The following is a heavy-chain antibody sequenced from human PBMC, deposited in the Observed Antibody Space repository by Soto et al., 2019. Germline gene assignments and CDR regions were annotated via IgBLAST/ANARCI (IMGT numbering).Heavy chain of an antibody. D-gene: IGHD3-10*01. Sequence: EVQLLESGGGLVQPGGSLRLSCVASGFTFSSYAMSWVRQAPGKGLEWVSAISGSGGSTYYADSVKGRFTISRDNSKNTLYLQMNSLRAEDTAVYYCAKALPLLLWFGEVNWFDPWGQGTLVTVSS. V-gene: IGHV3-23*01. CDR1: GFTFSSYA. CDR2: ISGSGGST. CDR3: AKALPLLLWFGEVNWFDP. J-gene: IGHJ5*02.